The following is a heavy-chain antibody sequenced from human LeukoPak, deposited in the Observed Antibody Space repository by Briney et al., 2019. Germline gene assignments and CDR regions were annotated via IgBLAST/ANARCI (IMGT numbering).Heavy chain of an antibody. V-gene: IGHV3-23*01. CDR1: GFTFSSYA. CDR3: ARDRQWELLPFDY. Sequence: PGGSLRLSCAASGFTFSSYAMSWVRQAPGKGLEWVSAISGSGGSTYYADSVKGRFTISRDNSKNTLYLQMNSLRAEDTAVYYCARDRQWELLPFDYWGQGTLVTVSS. CDR2: ISGSGGST. J-gene: IGHJ4*02. D-gene: IGHD1-26*01.